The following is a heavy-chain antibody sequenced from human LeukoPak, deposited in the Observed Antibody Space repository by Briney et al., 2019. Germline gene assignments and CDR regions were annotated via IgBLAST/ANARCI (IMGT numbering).Heavy chain of an antibody. D-gene: IGHD3-10*01. J-gene: IGHJ4*02. CDR1: GFTFSNAW. V-gene: IGHV3-74*01. Sequence: GGSLRLSCAASGFTFSNAWMSWVRQAPGKGLVWVSFINPDGSTTNYADSVKGRFTISRDNAKNALYLQMNSLRAEDTAVYYCAKDLHYGSADYWGQGTLVTVSS. CDR2: INPDGSTT. CDR3: AKDLHYGSADY.